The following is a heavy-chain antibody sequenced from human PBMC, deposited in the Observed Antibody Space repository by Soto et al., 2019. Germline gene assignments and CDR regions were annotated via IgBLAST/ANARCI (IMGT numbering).Heavy chain of an antibody. Sequence: GGSLRLSCAASGFTFSSYAMSWVSQAAGKGREWVSAMSGGRGSTYGADSVKGRVTICRATSKNTPYLPMDSLRAEATAVYYCAKWLDRSYGYVTYWGQGT. CDR2: MSGGRGST. D-gene: IGHD5-18*01. CDR1: GFTFSSYA. J-gene: IGHJ4*02. CDR3: AKWLDRSYGYVTY. V-gene: IGHV3-23*01.